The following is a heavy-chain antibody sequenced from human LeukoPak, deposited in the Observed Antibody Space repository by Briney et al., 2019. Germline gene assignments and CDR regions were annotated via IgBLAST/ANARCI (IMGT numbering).Heavy chain of an antibody. CDR1: GVTVSTNC. V-gene: IGHV3-53*04. CDR3: ARDDTVMAYYFDL. J-gene: IGHJ4*02. CDR2: IYSGGTT. D-gene: IGHD5-18*01. Sequence: GGALRLSCAASGVTVSTNCMTWVRQAPGKGLEWVSTIYSGGTTYYADSVMGRFTISSHNSRNTLSLQMNSLRAEDTAVYYCARDDTVMAYYFDLWGQGTLVTVSS.